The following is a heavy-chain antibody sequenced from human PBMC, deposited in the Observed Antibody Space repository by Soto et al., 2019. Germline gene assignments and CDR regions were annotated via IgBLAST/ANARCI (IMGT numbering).Heavy chain of an antibody. J-gene: IGHJ5*02. CDR2: IIPIFGTA. CDR1: GGTFSSYA. V-gene: IGHV1-69*01. CDR3: ARVHIPSYPHWLYP. D-gene: IGHD1-26*01. Sequence: QVQLVQSGAEVKKPGSSVKVSCKASGGTFSSYAISWVRQAPGQGLEWMGGIIPIFGTANYAQKFQGRVTITADESTSTAYMELSSLISEDTAVYYCARVHIPSYPHWLYPWGQGTLVTVSS.